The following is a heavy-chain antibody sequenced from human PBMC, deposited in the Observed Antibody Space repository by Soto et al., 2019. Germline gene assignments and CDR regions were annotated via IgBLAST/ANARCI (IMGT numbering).Heavy chain of an antibody. J-gene: IGHJ2*01. Sequence: EVQLLESGGGLVQPGGSLRLSCAASGFTFISYAMNWVRQAPGKGLQWVSAISGGGDATFYTDSVQGRFTISRDNSGNTVTLQMNSLGADDTAVYYCARKVPGSTTRPDYWYFDLWGRGTRVTVSS. V-gene: IGHV3-23*01. CDR3: ARKVPGSTTRPDYWYFDL. CDR2: ISGGGDAT. D-gene: IGHD2-2*01. CDR1: GFTFISYA.